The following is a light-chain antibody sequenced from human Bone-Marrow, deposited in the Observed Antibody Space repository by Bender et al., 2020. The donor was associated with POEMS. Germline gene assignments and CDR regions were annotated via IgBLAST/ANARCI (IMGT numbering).Light chain of an antibody. CDR3: SSVTSSRTRL. Sequence: QSVLTQPPSASGTPGQSVIISCSGTDSNFGGNNVNWYQHLPGSAPRLVVYSNYQRPSGVPARFSGSKSGTSASLTISGLQAEDEADYFCSSVTSSRTRLFGTGTKVSVL. J-gene: IGLJ1*01. CDR1: DSNFGGNN. V-gene: IGLV1-44*01. CDR2: SNY.